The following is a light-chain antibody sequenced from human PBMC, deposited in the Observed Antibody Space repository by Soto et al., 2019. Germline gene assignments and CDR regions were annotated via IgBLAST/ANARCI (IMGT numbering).Light chain of an antibody. V-gene: IGKV3-15*01. CDR2: GAS. J-gene: IGKJ3*01. CDR3: QQYNDWPPT. Sequence: EIVMTQSPATLSVSPGERATLSCRASQSVSSKFAWYQQKPGQAPRLLIYGASTRATGIPDRFSGSGSGTEFTLSIRSLQDEDFAVYYCQQYNDWPPTFGPGTKVDIK. CDR1: QSVSSK.